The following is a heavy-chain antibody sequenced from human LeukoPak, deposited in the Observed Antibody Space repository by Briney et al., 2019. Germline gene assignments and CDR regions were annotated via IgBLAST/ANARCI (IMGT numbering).Heavy chain of an antibody. J-gene: IGHJ4*02. V-gene: IGHV1-3*03. Sequence: GASVKVSCKASGYTVTNYAMHWVRQAPGQRLEWMGWINTGNGNTKYSQEFQGRVTITRDTPANTAYMELSSPRSEDMAVYYCARAVNYRSGPLTDLLPYYFDYWGQGTLVTVSS. D-gene: IGHD6-19*01. CDR2: INTGNGNT. CDR1: GYTVTNYA. CDR3: ARAVNYRSGPLTDLLPYYFDY.